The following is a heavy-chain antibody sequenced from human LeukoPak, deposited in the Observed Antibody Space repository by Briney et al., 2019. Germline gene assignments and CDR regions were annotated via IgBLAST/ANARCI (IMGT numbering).Heavy chain of an antibody. CDR2: IYHSGST. CDR3: ARVSGPRVGATLDY. Sequence: SETLSLTCTVSGGSISSSSYYWGWIRQPPGKGLEWIGSIYHSGSTYYNPSLKSRVTISVDTSKNQFSLKLSSVTAADTAVYYCARVSGPRVGATLDYWGQGTLVTVSS. V-gene: IGHV4-39*07. J-gene: IGHJ4*02. CDR1: GGSISSSSYY. D-gene: IGHD1-26*01.